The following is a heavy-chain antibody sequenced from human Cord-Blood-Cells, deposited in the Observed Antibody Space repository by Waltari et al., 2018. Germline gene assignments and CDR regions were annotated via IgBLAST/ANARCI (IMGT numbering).Heavy chain of an antibody. V-gene: IGHV3-21*01. Sequence: EVQLVESGGGLVKPGGSLRLSCAASGFTFSSYSMNWVRQAPGKGLEWVSSISSSYIYYADSVKGRFTISRDNAKNSLYLQMNSLRAEDTAVYYCARDRYCSSTSCYDYWGQGTLVTVSS. CDR3: ARDRYCSSTSCYDY. CDR2: ISSSYI. J-gene: IGHJ4*02. CDR1: GFTFSSYS. D-gene: IGHD2-2*01.